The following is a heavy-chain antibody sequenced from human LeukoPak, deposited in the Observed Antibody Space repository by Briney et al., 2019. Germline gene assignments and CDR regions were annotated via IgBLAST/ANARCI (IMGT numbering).Heavy chain of an antibody. Sequence: ASVKVSCKASGYTFTSYYMHWVRQAPGQGLEWMGWISAYNGNTNYAQKLQGRVTMTTDTSTSTAYMELRSLRSDDTAVYYCAREIAGELDYWGQGTLVTVSS. D-gene: IGHD6-13*01. CDR1: GYTFTSYY. CDR3: AREIAGELDY. V-gene: IGHV1-18*04. CDR2: ISAYNGNT. J-gene: IGHJ4*02.